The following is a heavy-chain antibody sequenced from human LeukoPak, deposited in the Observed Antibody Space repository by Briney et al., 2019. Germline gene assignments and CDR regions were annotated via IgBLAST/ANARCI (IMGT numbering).Heavy chain of an antibody. CDR2: ISSSSSYI. D-gene: IGHD3-22*01. Sequence: GGSLRLSCAASGFTFSSYSMNWVRQAPGKGLEWVSSISSSSSYIYYADSVKGRFTISRDNAKNSLYLQMNSLRAEDTAVYYCARDVHYDSSAQEWFDPWGQGTLVTVSS. V-gene: IGHV3-21*01. J-gene: IGHJ5*02. CDR1: GFTFSSYS. CDR3: ARDVHYDSSAQEWFDP.